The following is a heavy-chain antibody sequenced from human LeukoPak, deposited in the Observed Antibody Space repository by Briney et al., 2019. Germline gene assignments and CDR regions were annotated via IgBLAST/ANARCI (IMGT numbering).Heavy chain of an antibody. Sequence: PGGSLRLSCAAFGFTFISYAMGWVRQAPGKGLEWVSAISGSGGDTYYADSVKGRFTFSRDNSKNTLYLQMNSLRPEDTALYYCAKAVWFGEFDYYFFGLDVWGQGTTVTVSS. V-gene: IGHV3-23*01. CDR3: AKAVWFGEFDYYFFGLDV. D-gene: IGHD3-10*01. CDR2: ISGSGGDT. J-gene: IGHJ6*02. CDR1: GFTFISYA.